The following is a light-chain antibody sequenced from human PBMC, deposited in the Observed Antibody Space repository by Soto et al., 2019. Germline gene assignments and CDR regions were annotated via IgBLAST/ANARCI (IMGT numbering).Light chain of an antibody. CDR3: QQRGNRPPWT. Sequence: EIVLTQPPGTLSLSPGERATLSCRASQSVSSSYLAWYQQKPGQAPRLLIYDASNRAPGIPARFSGSGSGTDFTLTISSLEPEDFAVYYCQQRGNRPPWTFGQGTKVDIK. J-gene: IGKJ1*01. V-gene: IGKV3D-20*02. CDR2: DAS. CDR1: QSVSSSY.